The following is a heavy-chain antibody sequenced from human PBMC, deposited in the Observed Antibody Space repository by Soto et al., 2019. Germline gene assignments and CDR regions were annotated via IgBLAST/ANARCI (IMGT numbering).Heavy chain of an antibody. D-gene: IGHD2-21*02. J-gene: IGHJ3*02. CDR2: ILPIFGTA. CDR3: ARGHDYGGNSDAFDI. CDR1: GGTFSTDA. Sequence: QVQLVQSGAEVKKPGSSVKVSCKASGGTFSTDAINWVRQAPGQGPEWMGGILPIFGTADYAQKFQGRVTIKADVSTTTAYMELSSLRSEDTAVYYCARGHDYGGNSDAFDIWGQGTMVTVSS. V-gene: IGHV1-69*12.